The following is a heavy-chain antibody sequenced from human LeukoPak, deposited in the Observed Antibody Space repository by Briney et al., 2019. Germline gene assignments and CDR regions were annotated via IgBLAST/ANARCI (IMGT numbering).Heavy chain of an antibody. V-gene: IGHV4-4*09. CDR1: NGSISSYH. CDR2: ILTSGTT. CDR3: ARLRVSGSYLYYFDY. Sequence: SEPLSLTCTVSNGSISSYHWSWVRQPPGKGLEWIGYILTSGTTNYNPSLKSRLTISVDTSKNQSTLKLSSVTVADTAVYYCARLRVSGSYLYYFDYWGQGTLVTVSS. J-gene: IGHJ4*02. D-gene: IGHD1-26*01.